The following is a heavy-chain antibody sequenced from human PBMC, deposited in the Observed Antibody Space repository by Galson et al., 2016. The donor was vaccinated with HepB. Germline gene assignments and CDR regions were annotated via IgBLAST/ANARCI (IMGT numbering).Heavy chain of an antibody. CDR3: VRQSRGQGDFWSGHYLIDYYYGMDV. Sequence: SETLSLTCAVSGGSIRSSDYYWAWIRQPPGKGLEWIGSIDYKGNGYYNPSLKSRVTIFEDTSKNQFSLKLTSVTAADTAVYYCVRQSRGQGDFWSGHYLIDYYYGMDVWGQGTTVIVSS. CDR2: IDYKGNG. D-gene: IGHD3-3*01. J-gene: IGHJ6*02. V-gene: IGHV4-39*01. CDR1: GGSIRSSDYY.